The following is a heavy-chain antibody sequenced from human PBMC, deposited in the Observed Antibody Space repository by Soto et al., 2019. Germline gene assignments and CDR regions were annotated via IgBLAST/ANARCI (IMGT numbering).Heavy chain of an antibody. CDR3: AKVSSSWYAGFFDL. J-gene: IGHJ4*02. Sequence: GGSLRLSCAASGFTFSRHAMTWVRQAPGKGLEWVSGLSDSGGSIYYANSVKGRFTISRDNSMNTLYLQMNTLRAEDTAIYYCAKVSSSWYAGFFDLWGQGTLVTVSS. V-gene: IGHV3-23*01. CDR1: GFTFSRHA. D-gene: IGHD6-13*01. CDR2: LSDSGGSI.